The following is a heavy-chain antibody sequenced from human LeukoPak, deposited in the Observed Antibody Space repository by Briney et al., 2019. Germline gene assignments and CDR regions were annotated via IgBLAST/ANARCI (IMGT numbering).Heavy chain of an antibody. V-gene: IGHV4-38-2*02. CDR3: AERSAYESLFDY. D-gene: IGHD5-12*01. Sequence: SETLSLTCTVPHSSINSAYYWGWIRPPPGKGLEWIGTIYPSADTYYNPSLKSRVTISLGTSKNQFSLKLNSVTAADTAVYFCAERSAYESLFDYWGQGTLVTVSS. CDR1: HSSINSAYY. CDR2: IYPSADT. J-gene: IGHJ4*02.